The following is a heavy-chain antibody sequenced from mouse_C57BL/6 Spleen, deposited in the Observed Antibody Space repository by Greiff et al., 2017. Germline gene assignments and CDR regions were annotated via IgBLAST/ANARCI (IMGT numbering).Heavy chain of an antibody. Sequence: DVQLQESGPELVKPGASVKMSCKASGYTFTDYNMHWVKQSHGKSLEWIGYINPNNGGTSYNQKFKGKATLTVNKSSSTAYMELRSLTSEDSAVYYCARSPTVVATRGSYFDYWGQGTTLTVSS. CDR2: INPNNGGT. CDR1: GYTFTDYN. D-gene: IGHD1-1*01. CDR3: ARSPTVVATRGSYFDY. V-gene: IGHV1-22*01. J-gene: IGHJ2*01.